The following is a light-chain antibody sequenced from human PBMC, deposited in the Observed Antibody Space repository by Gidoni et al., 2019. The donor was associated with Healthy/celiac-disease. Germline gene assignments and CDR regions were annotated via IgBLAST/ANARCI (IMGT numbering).Light chain of an antibody. CDR1: QSVSSSY. Sequence: IVLTQSPGPLSLSPGERATLSFRARQSVSSSYLAWYQQKPGQAPRLLIYGASSRATRIPDRFSGSGSGTDFTLTISRLEPEDFAVYYCQQYGSSPWTFXXXTKVEIK. CDR3: QQYGSSPWT. J-gene: IGKJ1*01. V-gene: IGKV3-20*01. CDR2: GAS.